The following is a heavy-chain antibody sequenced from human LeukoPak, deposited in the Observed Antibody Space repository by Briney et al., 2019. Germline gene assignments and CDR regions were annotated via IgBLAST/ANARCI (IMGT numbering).Heavy chain of an antibody. D-gene: IGHD6-13*01. Sequence: PGGSLRLSCAASGFTFSSKWMSWVRQAPGKGLEWVANIKYDGSEKYYVDSVKGRFTISRDNAKNSLYLQMNSLRAEDMALYYCAKDIAPRGVIAAAGLTSWGQGTLVTVSS. CDR1: GFTFSSKW. CDR3: AKDIAPRGVIAAAGLTS. J-gene: IGHJ5*02. CDR2: IKYDGSEK. V-gene: IGHV3-7*03.